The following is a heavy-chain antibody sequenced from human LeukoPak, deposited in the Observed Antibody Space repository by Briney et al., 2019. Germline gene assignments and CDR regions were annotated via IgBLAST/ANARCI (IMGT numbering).Heavy chain of an antibody. Sequence: PGGSLRLSCAASGFDFSSNWMHWVRHAPGQGLVWVSRIKGDGISTNYADSVKGRFTISRDIAKNTLYLQMNGLRAEDTAVYYCARDLSGYYLSNNFDYWGQGTLVTVSS. CDR3: ARDLSGYYLSNNFDY. J-gene: IGHJ4*02. V-gene: IGHV3-74*01. CDR2: IKGDGIST. CDR1: GFDFSSNW. D-gene: IGHD3-22*01.